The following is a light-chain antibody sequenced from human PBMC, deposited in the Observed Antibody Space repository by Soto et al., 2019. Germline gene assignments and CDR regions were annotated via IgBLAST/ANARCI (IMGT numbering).Light chain of an antibody. CDR1: SSDVGGYSY. J-gene: IGLJ2*01. V-gene: IGLV2-14*01. Sequence: QSVLTQPASVSGSPGQSITISCTGTSSDVGGYSYVSWYQQHPGKAPKLMIYDVSNRPSGVSNRFSGSKSGNTASLTISGLQAEDEADYYCSSYTSSTDVVFGGGTKVTVL. CDR2: DVS. CDR3: SSYTSSTDVV.